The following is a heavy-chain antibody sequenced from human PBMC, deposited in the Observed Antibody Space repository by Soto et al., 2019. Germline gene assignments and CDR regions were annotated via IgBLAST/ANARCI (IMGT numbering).Heavy chain of an antibody. D-gene: IGHD1-1*01. CDR1: GFTFSAYW. J-gene: IGHJ4*02. CDR3: TRGPRVSSTGTGAH. V-gene: IGHV3-74*01. Sequence: GGSLRLSCEVSGFTFSAYWMHWVRQVPGKGLIWVSRISDDGSTTTYADSVKGRFTISRDNAKNTLYLQMNSLRADDTGLYYCTRGPRVSSTGTGAHWGQGTLVTAPQ. CDR2: ISDDGSTT.